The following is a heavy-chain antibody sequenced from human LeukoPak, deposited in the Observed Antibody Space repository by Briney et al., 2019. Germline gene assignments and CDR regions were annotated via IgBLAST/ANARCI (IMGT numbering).Heavy chain of an antibody. CDR1: GGSFSGYY. J-gene: IGHJ5*02. D-gene: IGHD1-26*01. CDR3: ARDRPSGSYPRDWFDP. V-gene: IGHV4-34*01. CDR2: INHSGST. Sequence: SETLSLTCAVYGGSFSGYYWSWIRQPPGKGLEWIGQINHSGSTNYNPSLKSRVTISVDTSKNQFSLKLSSVTAADTAVYYCARDRPSGSYPRDWFDPWGQGTLVTVSS.